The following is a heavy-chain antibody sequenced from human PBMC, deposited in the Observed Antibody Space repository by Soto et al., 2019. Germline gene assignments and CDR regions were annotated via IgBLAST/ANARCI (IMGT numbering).Heavy chain of an antibody. V-gene: IGHV3-53*01. CDR2: IYSTGTT. CDR3: AKDGRGSGSHYNSFGY. CDR1: GFTVGNNY. D-gene: IGHD3-10*01. Sequence: EVQLVESGGGLIQPGGSLRLSCAASGFTVGNNYMSWVRQAPGKRLEWVSLIYSTGTTRYADSVKGRFTVSRDNAKNTLYLQMISLRAEDTAVYYCAKDGRGSGSHYNSFGYWGQGTLVTVSS. J-gene: IGHJ4*02.